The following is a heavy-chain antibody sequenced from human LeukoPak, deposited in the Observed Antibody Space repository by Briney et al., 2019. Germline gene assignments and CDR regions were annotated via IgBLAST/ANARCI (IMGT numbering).Heavy chain of an antibody. J-gene: IGHJ5*02. CDR1: GASISSGDYH. CDR3: ARGFGAGNYYYGWFDP. V-gene: IGHV4-30-4*01. CDR2: IHDSGNT. Sequence: SETLSLTCTVSGASISSGDYHWNWIRQPPGKGLEWIGFIHDSGNTYYNPSLKSRVSISRDMSKNQLSLMLSSVTAADTAVYYCARGFGAGNYYYGWFDPWGQGTLVSVSS. D-gene: IGHD3-10*01.